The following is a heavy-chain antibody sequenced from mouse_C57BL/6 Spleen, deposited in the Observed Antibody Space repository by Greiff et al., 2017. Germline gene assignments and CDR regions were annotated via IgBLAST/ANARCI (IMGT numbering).Heavy chain of an antibody. CDR2: INPGSGGT. D-gene: IGHD1-1*01. Sequence: QVQLQQSGAELVRPGTSVKVSCKASGYAFTNYLIEWVKQRPGQGLEWIGVINPGSGGTNYNEKFKGKATLTADKSSSTAYMQLSSLTSEDSAVYFCARSELLDYYFDYWGQGTTLTVSS. CDR3: ARSELLDYYFDY. CDR1: GYAFTNYL. J-gene: IGHJ2*01. V-gene: IGHV1-54*01.